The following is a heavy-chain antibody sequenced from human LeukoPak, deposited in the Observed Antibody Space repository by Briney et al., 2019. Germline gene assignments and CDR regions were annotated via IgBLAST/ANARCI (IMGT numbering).Heavy chain of an antibody. V-gene: IGHV3-23*01. D-gene: IGHD2-2*03. J-gene: IGHJ3*02. CDR1: GFTLSSYA. CDR2: ISGSGGST. CDR3: ARDGSLGIDAFDI. Sequence: GGSLRLSCAASGFTLSSYAMSWVRQAPGKGLEWVSAISGSGGSTYYADSVKGRFTISRDNSKNTLYLQMNSLRAEDTAVYYCARDGSLGIDAFDIWGPGTMVTVSS.